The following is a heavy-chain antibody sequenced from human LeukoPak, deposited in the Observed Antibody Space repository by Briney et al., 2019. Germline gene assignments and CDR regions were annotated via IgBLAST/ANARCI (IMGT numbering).Heavy chain of an antibody. CDR2: ISSSGITI. J-gene: IGHJ4*02. Sequence: GGSLRLSCAASGFTFSRYEMNWVRQAPGKGLEWVSYISSSGITIYYADSVKGRFTFSRDNAKNSLYLQMNSLRVEDTAVYYCARHAYDSSAYYDFDSWGQGTLVTVSS. CDR1: GFTFSRYE. V-gene: IGHV3-48*03. D-gene: IGHD3-22*01. CDR3: ARHAYDSSAYYDFDS.